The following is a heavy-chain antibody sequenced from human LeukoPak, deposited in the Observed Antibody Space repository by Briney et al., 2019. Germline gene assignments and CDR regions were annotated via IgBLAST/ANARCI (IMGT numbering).Heavy chain of an antibody. V-gene: IGHV5-51*01. J-gene: IGHJ4*02. Sequence: GESLKISCKGSGYSLISYWIGWVRQMPGKGLEWMGIIYPGDSDTRYSPSFQGQATISADKSISTAYLQWSSLKASDTAIYYCARREYCSGGSCFSFGYWGQGTLVTVSS. CDR3: ARREYCSGGSCFSFGY. CDR2: IYPGDSDT. D-gene: IGHD2-15*01. CDR1: GYSLISYW.